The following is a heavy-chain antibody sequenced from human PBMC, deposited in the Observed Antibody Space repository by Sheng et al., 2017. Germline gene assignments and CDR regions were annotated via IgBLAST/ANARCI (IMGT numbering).Heavy chain of an antibody. Sequence: QVQLVESGGGVVQPGRSLRLSCAASGFTFSSYAMHWVRQAPGKGLEWVAVISYDGSNKYYADSVKGRFTISRDNSKNTLYLQMNSLRAEDTAVYYCARDPFGVGELSRFDYWGQGTLVTVSS. CDR3: ARDPFGVGELSRFDY. V-gene: IGHV3-30*04. CDR1: GFTFSSYA. J-gene: IGHJ4*02. CDR2: ISYDGSNK. D-gene: IGHD3-10*01.